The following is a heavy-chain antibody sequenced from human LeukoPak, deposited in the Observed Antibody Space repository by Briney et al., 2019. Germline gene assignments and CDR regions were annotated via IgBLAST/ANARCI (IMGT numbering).Heavy chain of an antibody. J-gene: IGHJ4*02. D-gene: IGHD7-27*01. CDR3: ARETGDPPLFDY. V-gene: IGHV4-61*01. Sequence: SETLSLTCTVSGGSVSSGSYYWSWIRQPPGKGLEWIGYIYYSGSTNYNPSLKSRVTISVDTSKNQFSLKLSSVTAADTAVYYCARETGDPPLFDYWGQGTLVTVSS. CDR1: GGSVSSGSYY. CDR2: IYYSGST.